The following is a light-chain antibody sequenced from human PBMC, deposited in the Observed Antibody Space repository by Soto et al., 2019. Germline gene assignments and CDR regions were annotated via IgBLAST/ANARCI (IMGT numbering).Light chain of an antibody. V-gene: IGKV3-20*01. CDR3: QQYGNSPVT. CDR1: QSVASN. J-gene: IGKJ2*01. CDR2: GAS. Sequence: EVVMTQSPGTLSLSPGERATLSCWASQSVASNLVWYQQKPGQAPRLLIYGASRRPTAIPDRFSGSGSGTDFTLNLTRLEPEDFAVYYCQQYGNSPVTFGRGTRLQIK.